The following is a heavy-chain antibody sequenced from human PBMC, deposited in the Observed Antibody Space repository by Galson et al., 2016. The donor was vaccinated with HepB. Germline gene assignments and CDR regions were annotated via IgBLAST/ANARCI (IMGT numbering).Heavy chain of an antibody. CDR3: ARDPSGHGMDV. CDR1: GFTFSKYA. J-gene: IGHJ6*02. V-gene: IGHV3-30*14. Sequence: SLRLSCAASGFTFSKYAMHWVRQPPGKGLEWVSLISYDGSNSFYADSVKGRFIISRENAKNSVYLQMNSLRAEDTAGDYCARDPSGHGMDVWGQGTTVTVSS. CDR2: ISYDGSNS. D-gene: IGHD3-3*01.